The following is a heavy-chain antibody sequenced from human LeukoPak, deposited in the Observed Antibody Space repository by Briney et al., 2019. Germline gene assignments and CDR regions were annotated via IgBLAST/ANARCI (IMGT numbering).Heavy chain of an antibody. D-gene: IGHD3-10*01. CDR3: ARDLGLSGSYFDY. V-gene: IGHV3-48*03. Sequence: ADSVKGRFTISRDNAKNSLYLQINSLRAEYTAVYYCARDLGLSGSYFDYWGQGTLVTVSS. J-gene: IGHJ4*02.